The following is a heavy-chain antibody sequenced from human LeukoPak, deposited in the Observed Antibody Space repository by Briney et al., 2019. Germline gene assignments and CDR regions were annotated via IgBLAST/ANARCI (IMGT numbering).Heavy chain of an antibody. CDR2: ISSSGSTI. J-gene: IGHJ3*02. Sequence: GGSLRLSCAASGFTFSDYYMSWIRPAPGKGREWVSYISSSGSTIYYADSVKGRFTISRDNAKNSLYLQMNSLRAEDTAVYYCARESGGDLGEAFDIWGQGTMVTVSS. CDR3: ARESGGDLGEAFDI. D-gene: IGHD1-26*01. CDR1: GFTFSDYY. V-gene: IGHV3-11*04.